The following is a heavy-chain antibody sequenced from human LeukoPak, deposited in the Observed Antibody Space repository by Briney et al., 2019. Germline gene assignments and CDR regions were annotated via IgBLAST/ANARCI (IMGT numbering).Heavy chain of an antibody. CDR2: YDPEDDER. Sequence: ASVKLSCNAFGHTLRDLSIHWVRQAPGKGLEWMGGYDPEDDERIYSEKFLGRVTLTEDTSTDTAYMELTSLRSDDTAVYYCSTETAGNYWGQGTLVTVSS. V-gene: IGHV1-24*01. J-gene: IGHJ4*02. CDR3: STETAGNY. CDR1: GHTLRDLS.